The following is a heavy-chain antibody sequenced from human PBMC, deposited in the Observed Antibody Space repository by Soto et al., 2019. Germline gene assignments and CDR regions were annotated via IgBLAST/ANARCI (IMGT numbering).Heavy chain of an antibody. CDR2: INWNGGSI. CDR1: GFTIDDYG. D-gene: IGHD3-16*01. J-gene: IGHJ4*02. CDR3: ARANDYIHGDF. V-gene: IGHV3-20*01. Sequence: EVQLVESGGGVVRPGGSLRLSCAASGFTIDDYGMSWVRQGPGKGLEWVSGINWNGGSIGYADSVKGRFTISRDNAKNSVYLQMNSLRAEDTALYHCARANDYIHGDFWGQGTLVTVSS.